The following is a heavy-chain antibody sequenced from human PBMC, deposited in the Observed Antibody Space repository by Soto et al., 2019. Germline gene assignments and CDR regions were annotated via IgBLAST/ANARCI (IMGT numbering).Heavy chain of an antibody. CDR2: IYYSGST. CDR3: ARASLWFGDHWFDP. J-gene: IGHJ5*02. D-gene: IGHD3-10*01. CDR1: GGSISSSSYY. Sequence: SETLSLTCTVSGGSISSSSYYWGWIRQPPGKGLEWIGSIYYSGSTYYNPSLKSRVTISVDTSKNQFSLKLSSVTAADTAVYYCARASLWFGDHWFDPWGQGTLVTVSS. V-gene: IGHV4-39*07.